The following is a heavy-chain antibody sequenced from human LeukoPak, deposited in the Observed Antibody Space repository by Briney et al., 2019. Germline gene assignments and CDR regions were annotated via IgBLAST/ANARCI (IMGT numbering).Heavy chain of an antibody. J-gene: IGHJ4*02. D-gene: IGHD3-16*02. CDR3: ARGVVRGEVWFRGDFYY. CDR2: ISYDGSNK. V-gene: IGHV3-30*04. CDR1: GFTFSGYA. Sequence: PGGSLRLSCAASGFTFSGYAMHWVRQAPGKGLEWVAVISYDGSNKYYADSVKGRFTISRDNSKNTLYLQMNSLRAEDTAVYYCARGVVRGEVWFRGDFYYWGQGTLVTVSS.